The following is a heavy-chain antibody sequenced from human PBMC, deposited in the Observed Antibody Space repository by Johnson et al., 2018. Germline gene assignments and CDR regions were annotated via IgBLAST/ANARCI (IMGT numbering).Heavy chain of an antibody. D-gene: IGHD3-10*01. CDR1: GGSISRYY. Sequence: QVQLQESGPGLVKPSETLSLTCTVSGGSISRYYWSWIRQPPGKGLAWIGEINHSGSTYYNPSLKSRVTISVDTSKNQFSLKLTSVTAADTAVYYCARDPDPSLWFGEPSYYMDVWGKGTTVTVSS. V-gene: IGHV4-59*12. CDR3: ARDPDPSLWFGEPSYYMDV. CDR2: INHSGST. J-gene: IGHJ6*03.